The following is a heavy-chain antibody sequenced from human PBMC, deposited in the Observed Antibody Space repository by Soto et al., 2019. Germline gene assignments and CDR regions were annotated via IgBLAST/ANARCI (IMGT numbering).Heavy chain of an antibody. J-gene: IGHJ4*02. CDR3: ARDNSPYSSGWHNRHFDY. V-gene: IGHV3-30-3*01. D-gene: IGHD6-19*01. CDR1: GFTFSSYA. Sequence: QVQLVESGGGVVRPGRSLKLSCAASGFTFSSYAMHWVRQAPGKGLEWVAVISYDGSNKYYADSVKGRFTISRDNSKNTLYLQMNSLRAEDTAVYYCARDNSPYSSGWHNRHFDYWGQGTLVTVSS. CDR2: ISYDGSNK.